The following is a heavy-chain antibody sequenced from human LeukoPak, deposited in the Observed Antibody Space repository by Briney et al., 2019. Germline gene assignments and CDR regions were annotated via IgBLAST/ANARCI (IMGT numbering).Heavy chain of an antibody. CDR2: ISYDGSNK. CDR3: ARRPVYYYYGMDV. J-gene: IGHJ6*04. V-gene: IGHV3-30*04. Sequence: PGRSLRLSCAASGFTFSSYAMHWVRQAPGKGLEWVAVISYDGSNKYYADSVKGRFTISRDNSKNTLYLQMNSLRAEDTAVYYCARRPVYYYYGMDVWGKATTVTVSS. CDR1: GFTFSSYA.